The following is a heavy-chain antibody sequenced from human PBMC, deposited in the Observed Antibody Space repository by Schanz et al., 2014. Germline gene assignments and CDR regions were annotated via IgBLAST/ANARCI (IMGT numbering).Heavy chain of an antibody. CDR3: VRGGEWDLHEF. D-gene: IGHD1-26*01. CDR1: GSVFLVWW. V-gene: IGHV3-7*01. J-gene: IGHJ4*02. Sequence: EVQVMESGGGLVQPGGCLLLSCFSSGSVFLVWWMSWVRQAPGKGLEWVANIKSDGSEKYYVDTVKGRFTISRDNAKNSLSLQMNRLRVDDTAVYYCVRGGEWDLHEFWGQGILVTVSS. CDR2: IKSDGSEK.